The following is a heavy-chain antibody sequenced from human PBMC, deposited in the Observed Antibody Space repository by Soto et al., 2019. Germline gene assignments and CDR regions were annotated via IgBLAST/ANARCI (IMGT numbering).Heavy chain of an antibody. CDR1: GADINTYS. V-gene: IGHV4-4*07. J-gene: IGHJ6*02. Sequence: ETLSLTCSVSGADINTYSWTWIRQPAGKGLEWIGRIYTSASINYNPSLKGRVTLSVDTPTNQVSLRLASVTAADTAIYYCARDREAGYNFYYGMDVWGQGTTVTVSS. CDR3: ARDREAGYNFYYGMDV. D-gene: IGHD6-19*01. CDR2: IYTSASI.